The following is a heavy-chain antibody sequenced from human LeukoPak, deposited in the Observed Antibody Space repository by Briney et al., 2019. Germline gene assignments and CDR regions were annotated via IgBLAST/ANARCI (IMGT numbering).Heavy chain of an antibody. V-gene: IGHV3-30*18. CDR2: ISYDGSNK. D-gene: IGHD1-26*01. CDR3: AKDPAWERNPYYGMDV. J-gene: IGHJ6*01. CDR1: GFTFSSYG. Sequence: GRSLRLSCAASGFTFSSYGMHWVRQAPGKGLEWVAVISYDGSNKYYADSVKGRFTISRDNSKNTLYLQMNSLRAEDTAVYYCAKDPAWERNPYYGMDVWGQGTTVTVSS.